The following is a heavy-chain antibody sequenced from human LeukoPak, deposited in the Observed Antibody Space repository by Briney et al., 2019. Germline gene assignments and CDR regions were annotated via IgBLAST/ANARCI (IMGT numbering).Heavy chain of an antibody. V-gene: IGHV1-46*01. CDR1: GYTFTSYY. CDR2: INPSGGST. Sequence: ASVQVSCKASGYTFTSYYMHWVRQAPGQGLEWMGIINPSGGSTSYAQKFQGRVTMTRDTSTSTVYMELSSLRSEDTAVYYCARDDVYYDSSGYNWFDPWGQGTLVTVSS. D-gene: IGHD3-22*01. CDR3: ARDDVYYDSSGYNWFDP. J-gene: IGHJ5*02.